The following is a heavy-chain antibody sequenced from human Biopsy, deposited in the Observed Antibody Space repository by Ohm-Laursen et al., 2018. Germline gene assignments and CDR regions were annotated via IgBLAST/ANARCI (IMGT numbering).Heavy chain of an antibody. V-gene: IGHV4-31*01. CDR1: GGSVSSGGFY. J-gene: IGHJ4*02. CDR2: IYYSGTT. Sequence: TLSLTCTVSGGSVSSGGFYWSWIRQHPGKGLEWIGYIYYSGTTYYNPSLKSLVTISVDTSKNQFSLKLNSVTAADTAVYYCARGSNWNDWSFDYWGQGTVVTGPS. CDR3: ARGSNWNDWSFDY. D-gene: IGHD1-20*01.